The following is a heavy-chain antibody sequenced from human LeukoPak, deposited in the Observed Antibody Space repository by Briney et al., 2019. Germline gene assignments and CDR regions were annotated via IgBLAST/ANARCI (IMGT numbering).Heavy chain of an antibody. Sequence: GGSLRLSCTTSGFLFSSYWMHWVRQAPGKGLVWVSRIHSDGITTTYADSVKGRFTISRDNAKNTLYLQMNSLRAEDTAIYYCVRLMGSGSFRYFDYWGQGTLVTVSS. CDR3: VRLMGSGSFRYFDY. D-gene: IGHD3-10*01. CDR2: IHSDGITT. CDR1: GFLFSSYW. J-gene: IGHJ4*02. V-gene: IGHV3-74*01.